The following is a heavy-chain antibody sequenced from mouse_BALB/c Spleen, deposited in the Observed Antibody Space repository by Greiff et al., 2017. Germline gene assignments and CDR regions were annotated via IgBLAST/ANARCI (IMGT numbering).Heavy chain of an antibody. Sequence: QVQLKQSGAELARPGASVKLSCKASGYTFTSYWMQWVKQRPGQGLEWIGAIYPGDGDTRYTQKFKGKATLTADKSSSTAYMQLSSLASEDSAVYYCARFNYGSSSMDYWGQGTSVTVSS. D-gene: IGHD1-1*01. J-gene: IGHJ4*01. V-gene: IGHV1-87*01. CDR3: ARFNYGSSSMDY. CDR1: GYTFTSYW. CDR2: IYPGDGDT.